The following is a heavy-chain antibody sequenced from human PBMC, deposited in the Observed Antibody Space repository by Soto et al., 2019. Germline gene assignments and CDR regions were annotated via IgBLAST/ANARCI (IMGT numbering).Heavy chain of an antibody. D-gene: IGHD3-16*01. CDR2: IIPVFGTT. CDR3: ARGGGPYVWFNEF. J-gene: IGHJ4*02. CDR1: GGLFSSFA. Sequence: ASVKVSCKDSGGLFSSFAISWVRQAPGQGLEWLGGIIPVFGTTNYAEKFQGRVTVTADESTNTAYMELSGLRSGDTAIYYCARGGGPYVWFNEFWGQGTLVTVSS. V-gene: IGHV1-69*13.